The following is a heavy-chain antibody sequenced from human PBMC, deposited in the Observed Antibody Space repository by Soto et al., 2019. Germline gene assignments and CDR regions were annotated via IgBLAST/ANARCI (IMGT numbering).Heavy chain of an antibody. D-gene: IGHD3-10*01. Sequence: QITLKASGPTLVRPTQTLTLTCTFSGFSLSSSGVGVGWIRQPPGKALEWLALIYWDDDKRYSPSLKSRLTITQDTSKNQVVLTLTKLDTVDTATYYCARGGWTTYYSPFFDYWGQGTLVPVSS. J-gene: IGHJ4*02. CDR2: IYWDDDK. CDR3: ARGGWTTYYSPFFDY. CDR1: GFSLSSSGVG. V-gene: IGHV2-5*02.